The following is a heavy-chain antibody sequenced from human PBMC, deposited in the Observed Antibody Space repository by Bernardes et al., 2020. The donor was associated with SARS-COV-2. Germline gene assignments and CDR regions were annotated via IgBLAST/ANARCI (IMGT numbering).Heavy chain of an antibody. Sequence: GGSLRLSCAASGFTFSSYEMNWVRQAPGKGLEWVSGIDLGGDNPYFADSVKGRFTISRDTSKNTLFLQMNSLRVEDTAVYYCAKEVPANDYWGQGTLVTVSS. J-gene: IGHJ4*02. CDR2: IDLGGDNP. V-gene: IGHV3-23*01. CDR3: AKEVPANDY. CDR1: GFTFSSYE. D-gene: IGHD2-2*01.